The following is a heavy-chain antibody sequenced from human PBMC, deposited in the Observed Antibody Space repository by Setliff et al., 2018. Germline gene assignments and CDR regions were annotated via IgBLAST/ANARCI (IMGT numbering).Heavy chain of an antibody. Sequence: KPSETLSLTCTVSGVSIRSYYWSWIRQPPGKGLEWIGYIFYSGSSNYNPSLQSRVSISVDMSKNQLSLKLDSLTAADTAVYFCARLPRTVTHFDYWGQGALVTVSS. V-gene: IGHV4-59*01. J-gene: IGHJ4*02. CDR2: IFYSGSS. D-gene: IGHD4-17*01. CDR1: GVSIRSYY. CDR3: ARLPRTVTHFDY.